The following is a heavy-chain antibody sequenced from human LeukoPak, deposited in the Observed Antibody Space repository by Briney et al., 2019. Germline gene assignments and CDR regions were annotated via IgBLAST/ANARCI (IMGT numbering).Heavy chain of an antibody. J-gene: IGHJ4*02. CDR2: IIPIFGTA. CDR3: ARDKAYYDSSGYYGGIDY. Sequence: SVKVSCKASGGTFSSYAISWVRQAPGQGLEWMGGIIPIFGTANYAQKFQGRVTITADESTSTAYMELSSLRSEDTAVYYCARDKAYYDSSGYYGGIDYWGQGTLVTVSS. CDR1: GGTFSSYA. V-gene: IGHV1-69*13. D-gene: IGHD3-22*01.